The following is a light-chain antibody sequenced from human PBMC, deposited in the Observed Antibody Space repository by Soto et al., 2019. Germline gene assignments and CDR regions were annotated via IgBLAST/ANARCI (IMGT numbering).Light chain of an antibody. CDR2: EVS. Sequence: QSVLTQPPSVSGSPGQSVTISCTGTSSDVGSYNHVSWYQQPPGTAPKLMIYEVSNRPSGVPDRFSGSKSGNTASLTISGLQAEDEADYYCSSYTSSSTSVFGTGPKVTVL. CDR1: SSDVGSYNH. CDR3: SSYTSSSTSV. J-gene: IGLJ1*01. V-gene: IGLV2-18*02.